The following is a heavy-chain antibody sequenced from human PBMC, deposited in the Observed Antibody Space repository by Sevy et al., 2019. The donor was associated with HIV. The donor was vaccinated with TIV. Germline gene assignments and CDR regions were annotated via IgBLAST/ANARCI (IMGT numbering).Heavy chain of an antibody. CDR2: ISGSGGST. V-gene: IGHV3-23*01. CDR3: AKQVPTNRIAAAGTGYLQH. D-gene: IGHD6-13*01. CDR1: GFTFSSYA. J-gene: IGHJ1*01. Sequence: GGSLRLSCVASGFTFSSYAMSWVRQAPGKGLEWVSAISGSGGSTYYADSVKGRFTISRDNSKNTLYLQMNSLRAEDTAVYYCAKQVPTNRIAAAGTGYLQHWGQGTLVTVSS.